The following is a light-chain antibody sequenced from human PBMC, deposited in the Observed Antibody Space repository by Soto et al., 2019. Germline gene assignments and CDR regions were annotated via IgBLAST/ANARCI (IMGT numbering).Light chain of an antibody. Sequence: DIQMTQSPSTLSASVGDRVTITCRASQSISSWLAWYQQKPGKAPKLLIYEASSSEIGVPPRFSGSGFGTEFTLTISSPQSDDFATYYCQHYKESSTFGQGTRLEIK. CDR1: QSISSW. CDR3: QHYKESST. J-gene: IGKJ1*01. CDR2: EAS. V-gene: IGKV1-5*03.